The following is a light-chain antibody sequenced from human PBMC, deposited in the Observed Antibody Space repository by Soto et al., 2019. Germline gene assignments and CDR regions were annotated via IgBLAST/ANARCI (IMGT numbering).Light chain of an antibody. CDR1: QAIGKA. J-gene: IGKJ4*01. CDR2: AAS. Sequence: DIQMTQSPSSLSASVGDRVTITWRASQAIGKALGWYQHKPGKAPKRLIYAASQNGVPSRFSGSGSGTEFTLTISSLQPEDSATYYCLQRDTYPLTFGGGTKVDIK. CDR3: LQRDTYPLT. V-gene: IGKV1-17*01.